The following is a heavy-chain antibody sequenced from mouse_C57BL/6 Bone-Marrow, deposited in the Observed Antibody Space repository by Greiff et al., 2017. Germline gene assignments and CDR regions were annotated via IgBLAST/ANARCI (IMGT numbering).Heavy chain of an antibody. CDR3: ARDGGLS. V-gene: IGHV5-4*01. CDR1: GFTFSSYA. Sequence: EVKLMESGGGLVKPGGSLKLSCAASGFTFSSYAMSWVRQTPEKRLEWVATISDGGSYTYYPDNVKGRFTISRDNAKNNLYLQMSHLKSEDTAMYYCARDGGLSWGQGTLVTVSA. D-gene: IGHD1-1*02. J-gene: IGHJ3*01. CDR2: ISDGGSYT.